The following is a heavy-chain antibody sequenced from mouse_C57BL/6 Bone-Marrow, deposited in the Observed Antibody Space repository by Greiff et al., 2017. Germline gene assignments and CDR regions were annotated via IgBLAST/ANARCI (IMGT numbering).Heavy chain of an antibody. J-gene: IGHJ4*01. Sequence: VQLQQSGAELVKPGASVTLSCKASGYTFTSYWMHWVKQRPGQGLEWIGMIHPNSGSTNYNEKFKSKATLTVDKSSSTSYMQLSSLTSEDSAVYYCVYDYDGYAMDYWGQGTSVTVSA. CDR1: GYTFTSYW. V-gene: IGHV1-64*01. CDR3: VYDYDGYAMDY. D-gene: IGHD2-4*01. CDR2: IHPNSGST.